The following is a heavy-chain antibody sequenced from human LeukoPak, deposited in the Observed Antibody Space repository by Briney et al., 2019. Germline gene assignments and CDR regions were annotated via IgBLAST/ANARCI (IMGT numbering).Heavy chain of an antibody. CDR2: ISSSSSVI. J-gene: IGHJ4*02. CDR3: AKGGYYDTPHYFDY. V-gene: IGHV3-11*01. D-gene: IGHD3-22*01. Sequence: GGSLRLSCAASGFTFSDYYMSWIRQAPGKGLEWVSYISSSSSVIKYADSVKGRFTISRDNAKNSLYLQMNSLRAEDTAVYYCAKGGYYDTPHYFDYWGQGTLVTVSS. CDR1: GFTFSDYY.